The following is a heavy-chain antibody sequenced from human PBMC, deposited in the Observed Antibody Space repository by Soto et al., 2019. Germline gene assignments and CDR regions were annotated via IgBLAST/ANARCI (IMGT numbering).Heavy chain of an antibody. CDR1: GYTVTSYG. CDR2: ISVYNGNT. CDR3: ASGWFGEFVYYFDY. Sequence: QVQLVQSGAEVKKPGASVKVSCKASGYTVTSYGISWVRQAPGQGLEWMGWISVYNGNTNYAQKLQDRVTMTTDTSTSTAYMELRSLRSDDTAVYYCASGWFGEFVYYFDYWGQGTLVTVSS. V-gene: IGHV1-18*01. D-gene: IGHD3-10*01. J-gene: IGHJ4*02.